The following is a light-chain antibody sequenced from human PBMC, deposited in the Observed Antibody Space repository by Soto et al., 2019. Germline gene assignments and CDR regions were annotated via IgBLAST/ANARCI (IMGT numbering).Light chain of an antibody. CDR1: QSVSSY. Sequence: EVVLTQSPGTLSLSPGERATLSCRASQSVSSYLAWYQQKPGQAPRLLIYDASNRATGIPARFSGSGSGTDFTLTISSLQPEDFAVHYCHQYNSWPYTFGQGTKVDIK. CDR2: DAS. CDR3: HQYNSWPYT. J-gene: IGKJ2*01. V-gene: IGKV3-11*01.